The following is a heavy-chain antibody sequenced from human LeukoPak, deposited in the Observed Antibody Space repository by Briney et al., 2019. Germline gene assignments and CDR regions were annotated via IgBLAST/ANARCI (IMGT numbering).Heavy chain of an antibody. CDR2: INSDGSTT. Sequence: GGSLRLSCAASTFTFSSYWMHWVRQAPGKGLVWVSRINSDGSTTSYADSVKGRFTISRDNAKNSLYLQMNSLRAEDTAVYYCAELGITMIGGVWGKGTTVTISS. J-gene: IGHJ6*04. CDR1: TFTFSSYW. D-gene: IGHD3-10*02. V-gene: IGHV3-74*01. CDR3: AELGITMIGGV.